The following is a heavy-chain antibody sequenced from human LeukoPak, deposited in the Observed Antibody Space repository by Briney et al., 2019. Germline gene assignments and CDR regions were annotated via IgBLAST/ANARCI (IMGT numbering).Heavy chain of an antibody. Sequence: SQTLSLTCTVSGGSISSGGYYWSWIRQHPGKGLEWIGYIYYSGSTYYNPSLKSRVTISVDTSKNQFSLKLSSVTAADTAVYYCAKGYSSSWYYFDYWGQGTLVTVSS. CDR3: AKGYSSSWYYFDY. CDR2: IYYSGST. CDR1: GGSISSGGYY. J-gene: IGHJ4*02. D-gene: IGHD6-13*01. V-gene: IGHV4-31*03.